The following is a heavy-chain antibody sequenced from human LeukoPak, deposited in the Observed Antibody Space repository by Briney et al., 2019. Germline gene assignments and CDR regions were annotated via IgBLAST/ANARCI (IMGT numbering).Heavy chain of an antibody. CDR2: INPNSGGT. Sequence: ASVKVSCKASGYTFTGYYMHWVRQAPGQGLEWMGWINPNSGGTNYAQKFQGRVTMTRDTSISTAYMELSRLRSDDTAVYYCASGGSSSWYGVYYYYYMDVWGKGTTVTISS. D-gene: IGHD6-13*01. CDR1: GYTFTGYY. CDR3: ASGGSSSWYGVYYYYYMDV. V-gene: IGHV1-2*02. J-gene: IGHJ6*03.